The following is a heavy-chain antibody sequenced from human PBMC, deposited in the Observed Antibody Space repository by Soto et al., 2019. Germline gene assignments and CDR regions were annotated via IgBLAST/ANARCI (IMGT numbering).Heavy chain of an antibody. D-gene: IGHD4-17*01. CDR1: GFTFSSYA. J-gene: IGHJ4*02. CDR2: IKQDGSEK. Sequence: GGSLRLSCAASGFTFSSYAMSWVRQAPGKGLEWVANIKQDGSEKYYVDSVKGRFTISRDNAKNSLYLQMNSLRAEDTAVYYCARMAYGGNYFDYWGQGTLVTVSS. V-gene: IGHV3-7*01. CDR3: ARMAYGGNYFDY.